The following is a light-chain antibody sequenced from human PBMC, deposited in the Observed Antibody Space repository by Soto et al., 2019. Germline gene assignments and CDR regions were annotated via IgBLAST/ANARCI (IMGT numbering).Light chain of an antibody. CDR2: DAS. Sequence: EIVLTQSPATLSLSPGERATLSCRASQSVSSYLAWYQQKPGQAPRLLIYDASNRATGIPARFSGSGSGTDFTLTISSLEPEDFAVYYCQQRSSCSSSGQGTRLEIK. V-gene: IGKV3-11*01. CDR3: QQRSSCSS. J-gene: IGKJ5*01. CDR1: QSVSSY.